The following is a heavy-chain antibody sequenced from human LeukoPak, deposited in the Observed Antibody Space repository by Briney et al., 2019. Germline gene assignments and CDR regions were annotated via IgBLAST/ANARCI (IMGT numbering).Heavy chain of an antibody. J-gene: IGHJ4*02. D-gene: IGHD7-27*01. CDR3: AKEGRNWGRDCLDY. CDR1: GITFSTYA. Sequence: PGGSLRLSCAASGITFSTYAMNWVRQAPGKGLEWVSVISGSAASTSYADSVKGRFTISRDNSRNTLYLQMNNLRAEDTAVYYCAKEGRNWGRDCLDYWGQGTLVTVSS. V-gene: IGHV3-23*01. CDR2: ISGSAAST.